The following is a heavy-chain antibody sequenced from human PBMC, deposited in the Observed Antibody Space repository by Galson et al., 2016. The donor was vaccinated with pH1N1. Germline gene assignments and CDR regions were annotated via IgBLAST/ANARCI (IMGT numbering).Heavy chain of an antibody. Sequence: SVKVSCKAPEYTFTDYYIHWVRQAPGQGPELMGWINPNSGGTSYAQKFRGRVTMTRDTSISTAYMELSRLRSDDTAMFYCARVKNQTTALDIWGLGTMVTVPS. V-gene: IGHV1-2*02. CDR1: EYTFTDYY. D-gene: IGHD1-7*01. J-gene: IGHJ3*02. CDR2: INPNSGGT. CDR3: ARVKNQTTALDI.